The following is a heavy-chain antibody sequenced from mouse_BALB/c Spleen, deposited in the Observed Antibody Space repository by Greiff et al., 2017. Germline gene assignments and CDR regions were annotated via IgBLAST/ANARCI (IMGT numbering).Heavy chain of an antibody. Sequence: EVQLQQSGPELVKPGASVKIPCKASGYTFTDYNMDWVKQSHGKSLEWIGDINPNNGGTIYNQKFKGKATLTVDKSSSTAYMELRSLTSEDTAVYYCARRWLLRWYFDVWGAGTTVTVSS. CDR1: GYTFTDYN. D-gene: IGHD2-3*01. CDR2: INPNNGGT. CDR3: ARRWLLRWYFDV. V-gene: IGHV1-18*01. J-gene: IGHJ1*01.